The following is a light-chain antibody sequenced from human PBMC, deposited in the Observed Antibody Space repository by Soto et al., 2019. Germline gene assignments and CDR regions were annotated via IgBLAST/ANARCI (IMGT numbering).Light chain of an antibody. CDR3: HQYGGAPFT. CDR2: DAT. CDR1: QSVSSSD. J-gene: IGKJ2*01. V-gene: IGKV3-20*01. Sequence: ESVLTQSPGTLSLSPGDRATLSCRASQSVSSSDLAWYQQKPGQAPRLLIYDATSRATGIPDRFSGSGSETAFTLTINRLEPEDYAVYYCHQYGGAPFTFGQGTKLEI.